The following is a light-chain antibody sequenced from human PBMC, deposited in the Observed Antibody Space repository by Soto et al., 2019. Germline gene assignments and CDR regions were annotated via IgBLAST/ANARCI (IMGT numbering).Light chain of an antibody. V-gene: IGKV3-15*01. CDR3: QQYKNWPPWT. CDR1: QSVSSN. J-gene: IGKJ1*01. Sequence: EIVMTQSPATLSVSPGERATLSCRASQSVSSNLAWYQQKPGQAPRLLIYGASTRATGIAARFSGSGSGTEYTRTISSLHSENFAVYYCQQYKNWPPWTFGQGTKVEIK. CDR2: GAS.